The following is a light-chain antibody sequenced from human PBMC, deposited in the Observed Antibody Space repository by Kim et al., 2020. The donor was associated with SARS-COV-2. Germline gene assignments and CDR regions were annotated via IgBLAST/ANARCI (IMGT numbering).Light chain of an antibody. CDR2: WAS. CDR1: QSVLYSSSNKNY. CDR3: KQHFIIPRS. J-gene: IGKJ2*03. V-gene: IGKV4-1*01. Sequence: DIVMTQSPDSLAVSLGERATINCRSSQSVLYSSSNKNYLAWYQQKPGQPPKLLIYWASTRESGVPDRFSGSGSGTDFTLTISSLQAEDVAVYYCKQHFIIPRSFGQGTKLEI.